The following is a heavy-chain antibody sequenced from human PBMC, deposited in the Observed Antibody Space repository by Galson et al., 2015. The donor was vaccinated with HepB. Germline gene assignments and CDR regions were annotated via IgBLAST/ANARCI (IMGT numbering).Heavy chain of an antibody. V-gene: IGHV5-10-1*01. CDR1: GYSFTTYW. D-gene: IGHD3-10*01. Sequence: QSGAEVKKPGESLKISCKGSGYSFTTYWISWARQMPGRGLEWMGRIDPSDSYTYYSPSFQGHVSISVDKAITTVYLQWSSLKASDTAMYYCARHRGIGELVWEHWGQGTLVTVSS. CDR2: IDPSDSYT. CDR3: ARHRGIGELVWEH. J-gene: IGHJ1*01.